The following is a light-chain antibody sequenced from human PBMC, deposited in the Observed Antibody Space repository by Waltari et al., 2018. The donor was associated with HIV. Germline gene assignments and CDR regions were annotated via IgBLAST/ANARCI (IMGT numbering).Light chain of an antibody. J-gene: IGLJ2*01. CDR3: AAWDDGLSGVI. V-gene: IGLV1-47*01. Sequence: QPVLSQAPSASGAPGQRIVMSCSGDLSHIGRPAVSWYQHCPRRAPRLLIDGNNDRSAEVPDRFSGSMSGSLASLAISGLQSEDEGDYFCAAWDDGLSGVIFGGGTRLTV. CDR1: LSHIGRPA. CDR2: GNN.